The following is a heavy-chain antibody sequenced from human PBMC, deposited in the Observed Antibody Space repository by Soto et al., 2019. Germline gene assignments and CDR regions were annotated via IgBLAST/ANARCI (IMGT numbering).Heavy chain of an antibody. CDR3: ARLERVGHQYYFDY. CDR1: GGSISSGGYY. J-gene: IGHJ4*02. CDR2: IYYSGST. D-gene: IGHD1-1*01. V-gene: IGHV4-31*03. Sequence: PSETLSLTCTVSGGSISSGGYYWSWIRQHPGKGLEWIGYIYYSGSTYYNPSLKSRVTISVDTSKNQFSLKLSSVTAADTAVYYCARLERVGHQYYFDYWGQGTLVTVSS.